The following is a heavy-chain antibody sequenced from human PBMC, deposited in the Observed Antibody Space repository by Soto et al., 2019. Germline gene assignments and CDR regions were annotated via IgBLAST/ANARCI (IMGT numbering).Heavy chain of an antibody. V-gene: IGHV3-33*03. Sequence: GSLRLSCAASGFTFSTYGMHWVRQAPGKGLEWVAVIWYNGSNKYYVDSVKGRFTISRDNSKNTLYLQMNSLRAEDTAIYYCAKETRSREVTATRVKGMDVWGQGTTVTVSS. J-gene: IGHJ6*02. CDR2: IWYNGSNK. D-gene: IGHD2-21*02. CDR1: GFTFSTYG. CDR3: AKETRSREVTATRVKGMDV.